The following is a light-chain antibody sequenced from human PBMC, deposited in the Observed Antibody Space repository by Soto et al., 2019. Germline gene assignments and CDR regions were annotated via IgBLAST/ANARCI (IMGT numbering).Light chain of an antibody. CDR3: QQYGSSPLT. V-gene: IGKV1-5*01. Sequence: DIQMTQSPSTLSASIGDRVTITCRASQSISNWLAWYQQRPGIAPKLLIYDASTLQTGVPSRFSGSGSGTQFTLTISSLQPDDFAIYYCQQYGSSPLTFGGGTKVDIK. J-gene: IGKJ4*01. CDR1: QSISNW. CDR2: DAS.